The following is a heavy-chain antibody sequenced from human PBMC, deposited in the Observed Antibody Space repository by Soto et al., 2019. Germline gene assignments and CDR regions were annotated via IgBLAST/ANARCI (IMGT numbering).Heavy chain of an antibody. CDR2: IYYSGST. J-gene: IGHJ4*02. D-gene: IGHD6-6*01. CDR3: ARYAGPIAALFAGLYYFDY. CDR1: GGSISSGGYY. V-gene: IGHV4-31*03. Sequence: QVQLQESGPGLVKPSQTLSLTCTVSGGSISSGGYYWSWIRQHPGKGLEWIGYIYYSGSTYYNPSLKSRVTISVDTSKNQFSLKLSSVTAADTAVYYCARYAGPIAALFAGLYYFDYWGQGTLVTVSS.